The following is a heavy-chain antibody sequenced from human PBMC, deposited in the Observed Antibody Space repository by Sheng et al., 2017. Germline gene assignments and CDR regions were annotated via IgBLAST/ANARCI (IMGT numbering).Heavy chain of an antibody. V-gene: IGHV4-38-2*01. CDR3: ARTDYDFWSGDVYYFDY. CDR2: IYHSGST. D-gene: IGHD3-3*01. Sequence: QVQLQESGPGLVKPSETLSLTCAVSGYSISSGYYWGWIRQPPGKGLEWIGSIYHSGSTYYNPSLKSRVTISVDTSKNQFSLKLSSVTAADTAVYYCARTDYDFWSGDVYYFDYWAREPWSPSPQ. CDR1: GYSISSGYY. J-gene: IGHJ4*02.